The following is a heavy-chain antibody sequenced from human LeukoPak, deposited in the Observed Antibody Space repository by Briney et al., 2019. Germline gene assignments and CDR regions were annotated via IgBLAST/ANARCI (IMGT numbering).Heavy chain of an antibody. J-gene: IGHJ4*02. V-gene: IGHV3-30*03. CDR1: GFTFSNHA. CDR3: ARDYGDIVVVPAAIDY. CDR2: ISADGGTK. Sequence: QPGGSLILSCAASGFTFSNHAMHWARPAPGKGLDWVAVISADGGTKFYGSSVKGRFTISRDNAKNSLYLQMNSLRAEDTAVYYCARDYGDIVVVPAAIDYWGQGTLVTVSS. D-gene: IGHD2-2*01.